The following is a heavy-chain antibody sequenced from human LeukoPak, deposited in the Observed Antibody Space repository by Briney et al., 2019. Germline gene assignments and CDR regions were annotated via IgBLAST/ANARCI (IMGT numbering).Heavy chain of an antibody. D-gene: IGHD6-6*01. CDR2: MNTNCGNT. CDR3: ARGDSSSSRLIC. CDR1: GYTFTSYD. V-gene: IGHV1-8*01. J-gene: IGHJ4*02. Sequence: ASVKVSCTASGYTFTSYDINWVRQATGQGLEWMGWMNTNCGNTGYAQKFEGRVTMTRNTSISTAYMELSSLRSEDTAVYYCARGDSSSSRLICWGQGTMVSVPS.